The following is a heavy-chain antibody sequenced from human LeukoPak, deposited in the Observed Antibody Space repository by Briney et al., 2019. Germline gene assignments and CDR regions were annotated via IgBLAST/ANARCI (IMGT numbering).Heavy chain of an antibody. D-gene: IGHD3-3*01. CDR3: ARDIAWSDPGAFDI. CDR1: GFTFSSYG. CDR2: ISGSGGST. Sequence: PGGSLRLSCAASGFTFSSYGMSWVRQAPGKGLEWVSAISGSGGSTYYADSVKGRFTISRDNAKNSLYLQMNSLRAEDTAVYYCARDIAWSDPGAFDIWGQGTTVTVSS. J-gene: IGHJ3*02. V-gene: IGHV3-23*01.